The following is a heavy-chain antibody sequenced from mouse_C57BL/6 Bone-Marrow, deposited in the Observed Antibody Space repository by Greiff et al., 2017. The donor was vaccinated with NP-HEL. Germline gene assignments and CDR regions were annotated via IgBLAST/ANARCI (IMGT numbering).Heavy chain of an antibody. V-gene: IGHV5-9-1*02. CDR1: GFTFSSYA. CDR3: TRDDYYGGFAY. D-gene: IGHD1-1*01. Sequence: EVHLVESGEGLVKPGGSLKLSCAASGFTFSSYAMSWVRQTPEKRLEWVAYISSGGDYIYYADTVKGRFTISRDNARNTLYLQMSSLKSEDTAMYYCTRDDYYGGFAYWGQGTLVTVSA. J-gene: IGHJ3*01. CDR2: ISSGGDYI.